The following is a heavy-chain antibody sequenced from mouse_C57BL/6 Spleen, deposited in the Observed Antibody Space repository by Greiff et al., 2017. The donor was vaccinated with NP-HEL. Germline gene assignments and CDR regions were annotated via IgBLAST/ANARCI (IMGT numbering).Heavy chain of an antibody. V-gene: IGHV1-72*01. CDR3: ARSLYYDYDRVDY. CDR2: IDPNSGGT. J-gene: IGHJ2*01. Sequence: VQLKQPGAELVKPGASVKLSCKASGYTFTSYWMHWVKQRPGRGLEWIGRIDPNSGGTKYNEKFKSKATLTVDKPSSTAYMQLSSLTSEDSAVYYCARSLYYDYDRVDYWGQGTTLTVSS. D-gene: IGHD2-4*01. CDR1: GYTFTSYW.